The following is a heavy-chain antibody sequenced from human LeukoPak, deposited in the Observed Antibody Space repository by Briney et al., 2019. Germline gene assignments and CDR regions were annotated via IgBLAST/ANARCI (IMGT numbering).Heavy chain of an antibody. CDR1: GFTFNTFN. Sequence: GGSLRLSCAASGFTFNTFNMNWVRQAPGKGLEWVSSITSGGDYIYYADLVKGRFTTSRDNAKNSLSLQLNSLRVEDTAVYYCARGHYDVLAASYKWTPDYWGQGTLVTVSS. J-gene: IGHJ4*02. V-gene: IGHV3-21*01. CDR3: ARGHYDVLAASYKWTPDY. CDR2: ITSGGDYI. D-gene: IGHD3-9*01.